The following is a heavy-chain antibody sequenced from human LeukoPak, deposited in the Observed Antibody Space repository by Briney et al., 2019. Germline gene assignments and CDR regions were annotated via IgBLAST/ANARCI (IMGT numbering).Heavy chain of an antibody. CDR1: GGSISSGSYY. V-gene: IGHV4-61*02. Sequence: SETLSLTCTVSGGSISSGSYYWSWIRQPAGKGLEWIGRIYTSGSTNYNPSLKSRVTISVDTSKNQFSLKLSSVTAADTAVYYCARAHYYDSSGLDLWGRGTLVTVSS. CDR2: IYTSGST. J-gene: IGHJ2*01. D-gene: IGHD3-22*01. CDR3: ARAHYYDSSGLDL.